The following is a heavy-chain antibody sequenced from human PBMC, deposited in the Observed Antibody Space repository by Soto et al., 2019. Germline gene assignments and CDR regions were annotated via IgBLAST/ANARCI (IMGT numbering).Heavy chain of an antibody. J-gene: IGHJ4*02. CDR1: GGSISSGGYY. V-gene: IGHV4-31*03. CDR2: IYYSGST. CDR3: ARADVDTAMVTSYYFDY. Sequence: QVQLQESGPGLVKPSQTLSLTCTVSGGSISSGGYYWSWIRQHPGKGLEWIGYIYYSGSTYYNPSLKSRLTISEDTSKNQCSLKLSSVTAADTAVYYCARADVDTAMVTSYYFDYWGQGTLVTVSS. D-gene: IGHD5-18*01.